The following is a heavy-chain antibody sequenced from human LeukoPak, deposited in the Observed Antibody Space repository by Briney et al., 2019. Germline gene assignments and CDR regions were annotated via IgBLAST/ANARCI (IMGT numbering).Heavy chain of an antibody. CDR3: ARVKWELRVCAFDI. D-gene: IGHD1-26*01. CDR1: GFTFSSYS. CDR2: ISSSSSYI. J-gene: IGHJ3*02. V-gene: IGHV3-21*01. Sequence: NAGGSLRLSCAASGFTFSSYSMNWVRQAPGKGLEWVSSISSSSSYIYYADSVKGRFTISRDNAKNSLYLQMNSLRAEDTAVYYCARVKWELRVCAFDIWGQGTMVTVSS.